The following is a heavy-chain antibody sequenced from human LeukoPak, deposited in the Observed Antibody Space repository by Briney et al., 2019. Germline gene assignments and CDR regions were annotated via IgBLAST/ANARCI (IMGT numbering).Heavy chain of an antibody. CDR1: GGSISSNS. J-gene: IGHJ5*02. Sequence: ETLSLTCAVSGGSISSNSYYWGWIRQPPGKGLEWVSSISSSSNYIYYADSVKGRFTISRDNAKNSLYLQMNSLRVEDTAVYYCARDPSSGWYLKGWFDPWGQGTLVTVSS. V-gene: IGHV3-21*01. CDR2: ISSSSNYI. D-gene: IGHD6-19*01. CDR3: ARDPSSGWYLKGWFDP.